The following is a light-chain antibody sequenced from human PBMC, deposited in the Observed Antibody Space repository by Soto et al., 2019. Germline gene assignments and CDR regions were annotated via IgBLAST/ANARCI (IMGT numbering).Light chain of an antibody. Sequence: DIQMTQSPSSLAASIGDRVTITCRASQSISSYLNWYQHKPGKAPKLLIYAASVLQSGVPSSFSGSGSGTDFTLTTSSLQPEYFATYYCQQSNSIPLTFGGGTKVEI. CDR1: QSISSY. CDR3: QQSNSIPLT. CDR2: AAS. J-gene: IGKJ4*01. V-gene: IGKV1-39*01.